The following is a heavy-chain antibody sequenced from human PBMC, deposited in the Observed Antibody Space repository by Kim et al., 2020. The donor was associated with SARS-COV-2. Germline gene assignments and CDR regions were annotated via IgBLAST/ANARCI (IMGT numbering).Heavy chain of an antibody. Sequence: SVKVSCKASGGTFSSYAISWVRQAPGQGLEWMGGIIPIFGTANYAQKFQGRVTITADKSTSTAYMELSSLRSEDTAVYYCARVFGGSYDGYFDYWGQGTLVTVSS. D-gene: IGHD1-26*01. V-gene: IGHV1-69*06. J-gene: IGHJ4*02. CDR2: IIPIFGTA. CDR1: GGTFSSYA. CDR3: ARVFGGSYDGYFDY.